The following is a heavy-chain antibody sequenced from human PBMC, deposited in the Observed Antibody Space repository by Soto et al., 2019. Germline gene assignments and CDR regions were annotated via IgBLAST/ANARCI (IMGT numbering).Heavy chain of an antibody. CDR3: ARGRYGDY. CDR2: ISAHNGNT. J-gene: IGHJ4*02. D-gene: IGHD1-1*01. V-gene: IGHV1-18*01. CDR1: GYAFTTYG. Sequence: QVHLVQSGAEVKKPGASVKVSCKGSGYAFTTYGITWVRQAPGQGLEWMGWISAHNGNTNYAQKLQGRVTVTRDTSTRTAYMEPRGLRPYYTAGYYCARGRYGDYWGQGALVTVSS.